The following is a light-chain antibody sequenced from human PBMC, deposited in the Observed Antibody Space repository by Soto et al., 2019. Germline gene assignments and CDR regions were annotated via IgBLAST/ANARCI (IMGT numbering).Light chain of an antibody. CDR1: QSVSNN. Sequence: EIAMTQSPATLSVSPGERATLSCRTSQSVSNNLAWYQQKAGQAPRLLIYGASTRATGIPARFSGSGSGTEFTLTISSLQSEDFAVYYCLQYNDWPRTFGQGTKVDIK. CDR3: LQYNDWPRT. J-gene: IGKJ1*01. V-gene: IGKV3-15*01. CDR2: GAS.